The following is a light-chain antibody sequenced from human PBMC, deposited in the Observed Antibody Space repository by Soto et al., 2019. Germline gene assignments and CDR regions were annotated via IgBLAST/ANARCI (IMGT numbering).Light chain of an antibody. Sequence: DIPMTQSPTSLSASVGDRVTITCRASQSIKSYVNWYQQKPGKGPKLLVYAASTLQSGIPSRFSGSGSGTDYSLTISGLQPGDFATYYCQQTYSSHPWTFGQGTKVEIK. CDR3: QQTYSSHPWT. CDR1: QSIKSY. V-gene: IGKV1-39*01. CDR2: AAS. J-gene: IGKJ1*01.